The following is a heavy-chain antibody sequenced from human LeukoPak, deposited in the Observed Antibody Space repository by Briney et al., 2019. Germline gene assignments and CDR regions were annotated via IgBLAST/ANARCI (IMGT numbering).Heavy chain of an antibody. V-gene: IGHV4-59*01. CDR1: GGSISTYY. CDR3: ARMPMALRAFDI. J-gene: IGHJ3*02. D-gene: IGHD2-2*01. Sequence: PSETLSLTCTVSGGSISTYYWSWIRQPPGKGLEWIGYIYYSGSTNYNPSLKNRVTISVDMSKNQFSLRLNPVTAADTAVYYCARMPMALRAFDIWGQGTMVTVSS. CDR2: IYYSGST.